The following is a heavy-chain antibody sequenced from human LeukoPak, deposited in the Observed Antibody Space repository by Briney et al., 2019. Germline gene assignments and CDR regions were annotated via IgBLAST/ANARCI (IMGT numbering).Heavy chain of an antibody. V-gene: IGHV4-61*02. CDR3: ARGRVEMATIDFDY. D-gene: IGHD5-24*01. J-gene: IGHJ4*02. Sequence: SETLSLTCTVSGDSISSGSYYWSWIRQPAGKGLEWIGRIYTSGSTNYNPSLKGRVTISVDTSKNQFSLKLSSVTAADTAMYYCARGRVEMATIDFDYWGQGTLVTVSS. CDR1: GDSISSGSYY. CDR2: IYTSGST.